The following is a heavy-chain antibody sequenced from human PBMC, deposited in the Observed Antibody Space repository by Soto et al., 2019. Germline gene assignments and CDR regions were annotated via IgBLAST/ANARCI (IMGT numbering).Heavy chain of an antibody. CDR3: ARAYCGGDCYIYYYYGMDV. CDR2: IYYSGNT. Sequence: LSLTCSISGGSISSYYWSWIRQPPGKGLVWIGYIYYSGNTKYSQKFQGRVTITRDTSASTAYMELSSLRSEDTAVYYCARAYCGGDCYIYYYYGMDVWGQGTTVTVSS. J-gene: IGHJ6*02. CDR1: GGSISSYY. D-gene: IGHD2-21*02. V-gene: IGHV4-59*01.